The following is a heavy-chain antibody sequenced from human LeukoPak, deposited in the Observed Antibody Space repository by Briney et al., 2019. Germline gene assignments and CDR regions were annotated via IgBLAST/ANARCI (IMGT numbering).Heavy chain of an antibody. Sequence: APVKVSCKASGYTFTGYYMHWVRQAPGQGLEWMGWINPNSGGTNYAQKFQGRVTMTRDTSISTAYMELSRLRSDDTAVYYCAREYYGSGSYVLDVVDYWGQGTLVTVSS. D-gene: IGHD3-10*01. CDR3: AREYYGSGSYVLDVVDY. V-gene: IGHV1-2*02. J-gene: IGHJ4*02. CDR2: INPNSGGT. CDR1: GYTFTGYY.